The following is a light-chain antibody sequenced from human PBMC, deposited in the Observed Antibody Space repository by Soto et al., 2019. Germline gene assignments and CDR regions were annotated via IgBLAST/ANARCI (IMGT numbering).Light chain of an antibody. CDR3: QQYGSSSIT. Sequence: VLTHSPRTPSLSPGERATLSCRASQRVSSSYLAWYQQKPGQAPRLLIYGASSRATGIPDRFSGSGSGTDFTLTISRLEPEDFAVYYCQQYGSSSITFGRGTRLEIK. CDR2: GAS. CDR1: QRVSSSY. J-gene: IGKJ5*01. V-gene: IGKV3-20*01.